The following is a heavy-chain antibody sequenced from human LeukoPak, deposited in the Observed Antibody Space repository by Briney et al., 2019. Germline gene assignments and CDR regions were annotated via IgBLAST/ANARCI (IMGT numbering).Heavy chain of an antibody. J-gene: IGHJ4*02. V-gene: IGHV3-30-3*01. CDR1: GFTFSSYA. D-gene: IGHD3-3*01. CDR2: ISYDGSNK. Sequence: PGGSLRLSCAASGFTFSSYAMHWVRQAPGKGLEWVAVISYDGSNKYYADSVKGRFTISRDNSKNTLYLQMNSLRAEDTAVYYCARDTPWSGYYLIDYWGQGTLVTVSS. CDR3: ARDTPWSGYYLIDY.